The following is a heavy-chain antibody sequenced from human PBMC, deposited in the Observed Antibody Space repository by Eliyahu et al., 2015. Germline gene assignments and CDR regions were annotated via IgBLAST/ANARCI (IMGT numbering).Heavy chain of an antibody. CDR1: GFXFXXYX. CDR2: ISSSSNTI. CDR3: ARLSDYYDSSGYYLGMDV. D-gene: IGHD3-22*01. J-gene: IGHJ6*02. V-gene: IGHV3-48*02. Sequence: EVQLVESGGGLVQPGGSLRLSCAASGFXFXXYXRSWVRQAPGKGLEWVSYISSSSNTIYYADSVKGRFTISRDNAKNSLYLQMNSLRDEDTAVYYCARLSDYYDSSGYYLGMDVWGQGTTVTVSS.